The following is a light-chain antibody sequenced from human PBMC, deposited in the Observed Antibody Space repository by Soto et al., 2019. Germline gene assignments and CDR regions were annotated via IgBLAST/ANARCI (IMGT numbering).Light chain of an antibody. CDR3: MQGAHWPST. CDR2: QVS. Sequence: DVVMTQSPLSLPVTLGQPASISCRSSQSLVYSNGNTYLNWFQQRPGQSPRRLVYQVSNRDSGVPDRYGDSGSVTEITLKISRVEAEDFGVYYWMQGAHWPSTFGQGTKLEIK. V-gene: IGKV2-30*01. CDR1: QSLVYSNGNTY. J-gene: IGKJ2*01.